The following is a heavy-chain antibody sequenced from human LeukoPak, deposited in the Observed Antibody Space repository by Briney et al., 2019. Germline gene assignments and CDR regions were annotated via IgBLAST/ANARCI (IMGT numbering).Heavy chain of an antibody. V-gene: IGHV3-48*03. Sequence: GGSLRLSCAASGFTFSSYEMNWVRQAPGKGLEWVSYISSSGSTIYYAGSVKGRFTISRDNAKNSLYLQMNSLRAEDTAVYYCARGFGVAVAGRAFDIWGQGTMVTVSS. J-gene: IGHJ3*02. CDR1: GFTFSSYE. CDR3: ARGFGVAVAGRAFDI. D-gene: IGHD6-19*01. CDR2: ISSSGSTI.